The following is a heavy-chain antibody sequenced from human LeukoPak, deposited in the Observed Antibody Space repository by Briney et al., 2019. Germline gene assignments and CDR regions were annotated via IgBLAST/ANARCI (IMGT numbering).Heavy chain of an antibody. CDR1: GGSISSNNYS. J-gene: IGHJ4*02. D-gene: IGHD4-17*01. Sequence: SETLSLTCTVSGGSISSNNYSWGWVRQSPGKGLEWIGHIYYSGNTYYNPSLKSRVTISVDTSKNQFSLNLSSVTAADTAVYYCASGDYLYFDYWGQGTLVTVSS. V-gene: IGHV4-39*07. CDR2: IYYSGNT. CDR3: ASGDYLYFDY.